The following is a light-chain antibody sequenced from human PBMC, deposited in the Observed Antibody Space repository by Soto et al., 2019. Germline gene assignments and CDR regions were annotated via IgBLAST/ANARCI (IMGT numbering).Light chain of an antibody. Sequence: DIQMTQSPSTLSASVGDRVTITCRASQSISSWLAWYQQKPGKAPKLLIYKASSLESGVPSRFSGSGSGTEFSLTISSLQPDDFATYYCQQYNRFGQGTKVDIK. V-gene: IGKV1-5*03. CDR2: KAS. J-gene: IGKJ1*01. CDR1: QSISSW. CDR3: QQYNR.